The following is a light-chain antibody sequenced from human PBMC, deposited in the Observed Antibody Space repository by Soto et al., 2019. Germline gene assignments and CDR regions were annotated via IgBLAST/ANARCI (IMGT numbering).Light chain of an antibody. Sequence: IQMTQSPASLPASSGDRVTITCRASQSIASHLNWYQQKPGKAPKLLIYTASSLQSGVPSRFSGSGSGTDFTLTISSLPPEDFETYSCQHGHSNPLTFGGGTKVDIK. J-gene: IGKJ4*01. CDR1: QSIASH. V-gene: IGKV1-39*01. CDR3: QHGHSNPLT. CDR2: TAS.